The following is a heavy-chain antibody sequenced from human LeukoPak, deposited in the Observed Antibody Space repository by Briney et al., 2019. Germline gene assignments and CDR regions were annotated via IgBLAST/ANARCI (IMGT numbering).Heavy chain of an antibody. Sequence: GGSLRLSCAASEFTFSNYWMGWGRQAPGKGLEWVGNINQVGSDKYYVDSLKGRFTISRDNAKNSLYLQINSLRAEDTAVYYCAKLTTGTVESWGQGTLVTVSS. CDR1: EFTFSNYW. CDR3: AKLTTGTVES. D-gene: IGHD4-17*01. J-gene: IGHJ5*02. CDR2: INQVGSDK. V-gene: IGHV3-7*01.